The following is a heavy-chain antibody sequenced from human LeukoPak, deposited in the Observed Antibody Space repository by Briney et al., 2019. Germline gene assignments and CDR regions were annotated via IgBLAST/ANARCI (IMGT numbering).Heavy chain of an antibody. CDR2: IWYDGSNK. D-gene: IGHD3-10*01. J-gene: IGHJ4*02. CDR3: ARDSNSYGSGATIDY. CDR1: GFTFSSYD. V-gene: IGHV3-33*01. Sequence: AGGSLRLSCAASGFTFSSYDMHWVRQAPGKGLEWLTDIWYDGSNKYYTDSVKGRFTISRDNSKNTLYLQMSSLRAEDTAVYYCARDSNSYGSGATIDYWGQGTLVTVSS.